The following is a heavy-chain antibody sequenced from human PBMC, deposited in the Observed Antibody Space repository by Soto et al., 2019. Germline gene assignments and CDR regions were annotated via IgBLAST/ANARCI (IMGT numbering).Heavy chain of an antibody. CDR1: GXTFSSYS. Sequence: GSLRLSCAASGXTFSSYSMGWVRRAPGKGLEWVSSISGSGGSTYYADSVKGRFTISRDNSKNTLYLQMNSLRAEYTDVYYCATNLGYSSGWSNYWGQGTLAPVSS. D-gene: IGHD6-19*01. J-gene: IGHJ4*02. CDR2: ISGSGGST. CDR3: ATNLGYSSGWSNY. V-gene: IGHV3-23*01.